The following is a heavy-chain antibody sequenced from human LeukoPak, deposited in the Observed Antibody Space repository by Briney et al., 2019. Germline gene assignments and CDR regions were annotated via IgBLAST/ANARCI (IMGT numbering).Heavy chain of an antibody. D-gene: IGHD3-3*01. V-gene: IGHV1-69*13. CDR3: ARGGQIFGVVIDY. CDR2: IIPIFGTA. Sequence: ASVKVSCKASGGTFSSYAISWVRQAPGQGLEWMGGIIPIFGTANYAQKFQGRVTITADESTSTAYMELSSLRSEDTAVYYCARGGQIFGVVIDYWGQGALVTVSS. CDR1: GGTFSSYA. J-gene: IGHJ4*02.